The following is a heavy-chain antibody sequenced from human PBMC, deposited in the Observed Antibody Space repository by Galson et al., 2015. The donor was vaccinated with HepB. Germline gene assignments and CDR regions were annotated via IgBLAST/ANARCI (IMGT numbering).Heavy chain of an antibody. CDR3: ARAGYSSSWQRGTPAEYFQH. J-gene: IGHJ1*01. D-gene: IGHD6-13*01. V-gene: IGHV3-30*02. Sequence: SLRLSCAASGFTFSSYGMHWVRQAPGKGLEWVAFIRYDGSNKYYADSVKGRFTISRDNSKNTLYLQMNSLRAEDTAVYYCARAGYSSSWQRGTPAEYFQHWGQGTLVTVSS. CDR1: GFTFSSYG. CDR2: IRYDGSNK.